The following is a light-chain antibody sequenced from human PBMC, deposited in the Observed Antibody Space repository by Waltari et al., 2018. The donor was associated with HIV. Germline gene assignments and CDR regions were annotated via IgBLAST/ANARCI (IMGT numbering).Light chain of an antibody. V-gene: IGLV2-23*02. J-gene: IGLJ2*01. CDR1: SSDVGSYNL. CDR3: CSYV. CDR2: EVS. Sequence: QSALTQPASVSGSPGQSITISCTGTSSDVGSYNLVSWYQQHPGKAPKRMLYEVSKRPAWVVNRFSGSKSGNTASLTISGLQAEDEADYYCCSYVLGGGTKLTVL.